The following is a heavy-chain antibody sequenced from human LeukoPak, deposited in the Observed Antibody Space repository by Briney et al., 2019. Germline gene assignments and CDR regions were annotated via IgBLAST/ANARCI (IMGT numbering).Heavy chain of an antibody. CDR2: ISWNSGSI. D-gene: IGHD2-15*01. CDR3: AKGSGGSSRYYFDY. CDR1: GFTFDDYA. Sequence: PGGSLRLSCAASGFTFDDYAMHWVRQAPGKGREWVSGISWNSGSIGYADSVKGRFTISRDNAKNSLYLQMNSLRAEDTALYYCAKGSGGSSRYYFDYWGQGTLVTVSS. J-gene: IGHJ4*02. V-gene: IGHV3-9*01.